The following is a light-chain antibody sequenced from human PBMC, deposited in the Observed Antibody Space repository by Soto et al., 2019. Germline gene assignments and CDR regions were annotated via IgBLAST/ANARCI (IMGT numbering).Light chain of an antibody. V-gene: IGLV2-14*01. CDR2: DVS. CDR3: SSDTSSSTLLYV. CDR1: SSDVGGYNY. Sequence: QSALTQPASVSGSPGQSITISCTGTSSDVGGYNYVSWYQQHPGKAPKLMIYDVSNRPSGVSNRFSGSKSGNTASLTISGLKAEDEADYYCSSDTSSSTLLYVFGTGTKVTVL. J-gene: IGLJ1*01.